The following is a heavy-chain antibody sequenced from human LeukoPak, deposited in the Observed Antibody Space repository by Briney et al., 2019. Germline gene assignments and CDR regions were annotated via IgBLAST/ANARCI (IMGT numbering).Heavy chain of an antibody. Sequence: GGSLRLSCAASGFTFDDYAMHWVRQAPGKGLEWVSGISWNSGSIGYADSVKGRFTISRDNAKNSLYLQMNSLRAEDTALYYCAKDIEAAFGTPLNWFDPWGKGTLVTVSS. D-gene: IGHD6-13*01. V-gene: IGHV3-9*01. CDR2: ISWNSGSI. CDR3: AKDIEAAFGTPLNWFDP. CDR1: GFTFDDYA. J-gene: IGHJ5*02.